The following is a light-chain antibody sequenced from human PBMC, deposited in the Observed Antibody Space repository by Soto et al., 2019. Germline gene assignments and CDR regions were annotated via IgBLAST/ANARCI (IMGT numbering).Light chain of an antibody. J-gene: IGLJ3*02. CDR2: DVS. Sequence: QSALTQPRSVSGSPGQSVTIACTGSSSDVGGYNYVSWYQQHPGKAPKLIIYDVSQRPSGVPDRFSGSKSGNTASLSISGLQAEDEADYYCCSYAGGYVNWVFGGGTKLTVL. CDR3: CSYAGGYVNWV. CDR1: SSDVGGYNY. V-gene: IGLV2-11*01.